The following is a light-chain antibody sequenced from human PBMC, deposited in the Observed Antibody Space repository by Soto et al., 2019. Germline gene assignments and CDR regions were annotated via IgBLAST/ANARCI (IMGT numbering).Light chain of an antibody. CDR1: SSDIGVYNY. J-gene: IGLJ1*01. V-gene: IGLV2-14*01. CDR3: SSYTTSNTYV. CDR2: EVN. Sequence: QSVLTQPASVSGPPGQSITCSCTGTSSDIGVYNYVSWYQQHPGKAPKLMIYEVNNRPSGVSNRFSGSKSGNTASLTISGLQAEDEADYYCSSYTTSNTYVFGTGTKVTVL.